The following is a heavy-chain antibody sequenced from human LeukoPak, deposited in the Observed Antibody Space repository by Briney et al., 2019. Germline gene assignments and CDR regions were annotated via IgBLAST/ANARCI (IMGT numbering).Heavy chain of an antibody. V-gene: IGHV4-4*09. J-gene: IGHJ4*02. CDR2: ISSSGSA. Sequence: PSETLSLTCAVSVASISNYYWSWIRQARGKRLYGIGYISSSGSANYNPSLKSRVSISLDTSNNRFSLNLNFVTAADTAVYFCASPRTSYRYTFDYWRPGALVSVCS. CDR1: VASISNYY. D-gene: IGHD5-18*01. CDR3: ASPRTSYRYTFDY.